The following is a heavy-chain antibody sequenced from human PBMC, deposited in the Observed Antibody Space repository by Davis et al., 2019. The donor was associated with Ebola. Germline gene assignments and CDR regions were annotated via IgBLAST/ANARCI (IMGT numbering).Heavy chain of an antibody. CDR3: AREGKYRDESRTFDY. Sequence: PSETLSLTCAASGFTFDDYAMSWVRQAPGKGLEWVSGINWNGGSTGYVDSVKGRFTISRDNSKNTLYLQMNSLRAEDTAVYYCAREGKYRDESRTFDYWGQGTLVTVSS. CDR1: GFTFDDYA. J-gene: IGHJ4*02. D-gene: IGHD2-2*01. CDR2: INWNGGST. V-gene: IGHV3-20*04.